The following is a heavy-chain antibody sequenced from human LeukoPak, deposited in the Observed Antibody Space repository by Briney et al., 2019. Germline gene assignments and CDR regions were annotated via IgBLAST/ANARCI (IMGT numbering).Heavy chain of an antibody. V-gene: IGHV4-59*01. D-gene: IGHD1-14*01. CDR3: ARDGTGGRGYFDY. CDR1: GGSISSYY. Sequence: SETLSLTCTVSGGSISSYYWSWIRQPPGKGLEWIGYIYYSGSTNYSPSLKSRVTISVDTSKNQFSLKLSSVTAADTAVYYCARDGTGGRGYFDYWGQGTLVTVSS. CDR2: IYYSGST. J-gene: IGHJ4*02.